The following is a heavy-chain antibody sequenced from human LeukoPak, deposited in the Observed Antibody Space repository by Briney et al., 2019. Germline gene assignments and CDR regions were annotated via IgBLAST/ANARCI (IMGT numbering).Heavy chain of an antibody. J-gene: IGHJ5*02. Sequence: ASVKVSCKASGYTFTSYGISWVRQAPGQGLEWMGWISAYNGNTNYAQKLQGRVTMTTDTSTSTVYMELRSLRSDDTAVYYCARRDLWFGEAPDWFDPWGQGTLVTVSS. V-gene: IGHV1-18*04. D-gene: IGHD3-10*01. CDR1: GYTFTSYG. CDR2: ISAYNGNT. CDR3: ARRDLWFGEAPDWFDP.